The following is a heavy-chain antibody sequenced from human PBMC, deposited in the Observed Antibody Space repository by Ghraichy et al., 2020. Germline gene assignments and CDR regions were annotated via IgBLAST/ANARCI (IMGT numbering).Heavy chain of an antibody. D-gene: IGHD3-3*01. CDR3: ARDLEMDAYAFDI. CDR1: GGSISSYY. CDR2: IYYSGST. J-gene: IGHJ3*02. Sequence: SETLSLTCTVSGGSISSYYWSWIRQPPGKGLEWIGYIYYSGSTNYNPSLKSRVTISVDTSKNQFSLKLSSVTAADTAVYYCARDLEMDAYAFDIWGQGTMVTVSS. V-gene: IGHV4-59*01.